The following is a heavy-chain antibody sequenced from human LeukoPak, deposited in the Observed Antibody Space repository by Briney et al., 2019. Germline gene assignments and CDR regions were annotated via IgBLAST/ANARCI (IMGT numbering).Heavy chain of an antibody. J-gene: IGHJ3*02. CDR3: ARVSGNPPHHDAFDI. CDR1: GGTFSSYA. Sequence: ASVEVSCKASGGTFSSYAISWVRQAPGQGLEWMGGIIPIFGTANYAQKFQGRVTITADESTSTAYMELSSLRSEDTAVYYCARVSGNPPHHDAFDIWGQGTMVTVSS. D-gene: IGHD4-23*01. V-gene: IGHV1-69*13. CDR2: IIPIFGTA.